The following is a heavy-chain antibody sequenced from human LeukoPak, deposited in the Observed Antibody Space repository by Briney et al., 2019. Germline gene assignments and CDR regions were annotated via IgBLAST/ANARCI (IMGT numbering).Heavy chain of an antibody. CDR3: AITYYDFWSGYFPARFDY. V-gene: IGHV3-33*01. Sequence: GGSLRLSCAASGFTFSSYGMHWVRQAPGKGLEWVAVIWYDGSNKYYADSVKGRFTISRDNSKNTLYLQMNSLRAEDTAVYYCAITYYDFWSGYFPARFDYWGQGTLVTVSS. D-gene: IGHD3-3*01. J-gene: IGHJ4*02. CDR1: GFTFSSYG. CDR2: IWYDGSNK.